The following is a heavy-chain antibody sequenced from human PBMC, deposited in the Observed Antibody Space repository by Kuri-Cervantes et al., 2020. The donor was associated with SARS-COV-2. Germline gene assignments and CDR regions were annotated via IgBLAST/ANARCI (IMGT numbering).Heavy chain of an antibody. V-gene: IGHV4-59*01. CDR2: IYYSGST. Sequence: SETLSLTCTVSGGSISSYYWSWIRQPPGKGLEWIGYIYYSGSTNYNPSLKSQVTISVGTSKNQFSLKLSSVTAADTAVYYCARAGYYFDYWGQGTLVTVSS. CDR3: ARAGYYFDY. J-gene: IGHJ4*02. CDR1: GGSISSYY.